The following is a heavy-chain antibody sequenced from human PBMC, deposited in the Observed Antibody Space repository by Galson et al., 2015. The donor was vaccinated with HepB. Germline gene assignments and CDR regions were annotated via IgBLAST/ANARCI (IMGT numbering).Heavy chain of an antibody. V-gene: IGHV1-2*02. CDR2: INPNSGGT. CDR3: ARGLRDSSGYYPPDY. Sequence: SVKVSCKASGYTFTGYYMHRVRQAPGQGLEWVGWINPNSGGTNYAQKFQGRVTMTRDTSISTAYMELSRLRSDDTAVYYCARGLRDSSGYYPPDYWGQGTLVTVSS. CDR1: GYTFTGYY. D-gene: IGHD3-22*01. J-gene: IGHJ4*02.